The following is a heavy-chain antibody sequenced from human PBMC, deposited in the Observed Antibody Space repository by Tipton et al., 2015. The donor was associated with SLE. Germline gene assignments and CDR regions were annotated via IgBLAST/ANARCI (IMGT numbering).Heavy chain of an antibody. J-gene: IGHJ3*02. CDR3: AREMGRQAFDI. CDR1: GGSISTYY. V-gene: IGHV4-59*01. Sequence: TLSLTCTVSGGSISTYYWNWIRQSPGKGLEWIGYVYYTGITNYNPSLKSRVTMSVDTSKNQFSLKLRSVTAADTALYYCAREMGRQAFDIWGQGTMVTVSS. CDR2: VYYTGIT. D-gene: IGHD2-8*01.